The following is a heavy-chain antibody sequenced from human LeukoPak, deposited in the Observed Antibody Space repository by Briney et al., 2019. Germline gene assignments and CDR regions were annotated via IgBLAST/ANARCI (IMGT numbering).Heavy chain of an antibody. CDR1: GGSFSGYY. CDR2: INHSGST. V-gene: IGHV4-34*01. Sequence: SETLSLTCAVYGGSFSGYYWSWIRQPPGKGLEWIGEINHSGSTNYNPFLKSRVTISVDTSKNQFSLKLSSVTAADTAVFYCASISTVTAFGWFDPWGQGTLVTVSS. J-gene: IGHJ5*02. CDR3: ASISTVTAFGWFDP. D-gene: IGHD4-17*01.